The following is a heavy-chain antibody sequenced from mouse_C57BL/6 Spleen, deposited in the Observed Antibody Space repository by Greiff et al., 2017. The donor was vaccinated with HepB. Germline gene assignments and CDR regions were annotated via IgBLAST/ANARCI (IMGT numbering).Heavy chain of an antibody. CDR1: GYTFTSYW. CDR2: IDPSDSYT. V-gene: IGHV1-50*01. D-gene: IGHD1-1*01. CDR3: ARNDGSSPFAY. J-gene: IGHJ3*01. Sequence: QVQLKQPGAELVKPGASVKLSCKASGYTFTSYWMQWVKQRPGQGLEWIGEIDPSDSYTNYNQKFKGKATLTVDTSSSTAYMQLSSLTSEDSAVYYCARNDGSSPFAYWGQGTLVTVSA.